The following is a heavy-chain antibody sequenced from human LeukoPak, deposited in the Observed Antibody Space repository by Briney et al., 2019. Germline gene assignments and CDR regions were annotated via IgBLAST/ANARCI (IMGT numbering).Heavy chain of an antibody. D-gene: IGHD3-10*01. Sequence: PGGSLRLSCAASGVTFSSYGMHWVRQAPGKGLEWVAVISYDGSNKYYADSVKGRFTISRDNSKNTLYLQMNSLRAEDTAVYYCAKPLWLGGFDYWGQGTLVTVSS. CDR1: GVTFSSYG. CDR2: ISYDGSNK. V-gene: IGHV3-30*18. J-gene: IGHJ4*02. CDR3: AKPLWLGGFDY.